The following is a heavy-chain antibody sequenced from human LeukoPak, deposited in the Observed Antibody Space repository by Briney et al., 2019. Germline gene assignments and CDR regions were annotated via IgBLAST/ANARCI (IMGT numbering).Heavy chain of an antibody. D-gene: IGHD3-3*01. J-gene: IGHJ4*02. CDR1: GFSLSTSGVG. CDR3: AHSNTMIFGVVPNAEGPPEYYFDY. CDR2: IYWDDDK. V-gene: IGHV2-5*02. Sequence: SGPTLVKPTQTLTLTCTFSGFSLSTSGVGVGWIRQPPGKALEWLALIYWDDDKRYSPSLKSRLTITKDTSKNQVVLTMTNMDPVDTATYYCAHSNTMIFGVVPNAEGPPEYYFDYWGQGTLVTVSS.